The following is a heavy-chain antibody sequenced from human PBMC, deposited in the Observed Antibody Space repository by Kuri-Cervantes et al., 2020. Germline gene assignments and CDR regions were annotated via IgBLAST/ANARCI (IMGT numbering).Heavy chain of an antibody. Sequence: GGSLRLSCAASGFTFSSYWMSWVRQAPGKGLEWVVNIKQDGSEKYYVDSVKGRFTISRDNAKNSLYLQMNSLRAEDTAVYYCARDSRGAVAAGGMDVWGQGTTVTVSS. D-gene: IGHD6-19*01. CDR3: ARDSRGAVAAGGMDV. CDR1: GFTFSSYW. V-gene: IGHV3-7*01. J-gene: IGHJ6*02. CDR2: IKQDGSEK.